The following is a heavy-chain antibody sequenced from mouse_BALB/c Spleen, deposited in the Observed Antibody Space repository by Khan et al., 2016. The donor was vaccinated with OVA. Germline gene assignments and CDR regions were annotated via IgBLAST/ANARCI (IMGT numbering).Heavy chain of an antibody. D-gene: IGHD2-3*01. Sequence: QIQLVQSGPELVRPGVSVKISCKGSGYTFTDYAMYWVKQSHAKSLEWIGLISTYSGSTNYNQKFKGKVTMTVDKSSSAAYMELARLTSEDSDIYYCARPAYDGYYDYWGQGTALTVSS. CDR1: GYTFTDYA. V-gene: IGHV1S137*01. J-gene: IGHJ2*01. CDR3: ARPAYDGYYDY. CDR2: ISTYSGST.